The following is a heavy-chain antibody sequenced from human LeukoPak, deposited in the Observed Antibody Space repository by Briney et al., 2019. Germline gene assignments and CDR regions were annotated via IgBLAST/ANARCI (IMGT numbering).Heavy chain of an antibody. CDR2: INPNSGGT. Sequence: ASVKVSCKASGYTFTGYYMHWVRQAPGQGLEWMGWINPNSGGTNYAQKFQGRVTMTRDTSISTAYMELSRLRSDDTAVYYCAKDRQPDNGWDLDYWGQGTLVTVST. D-gene: IGHD6-19*01. V-gene: IGHV1-2*02. J-gene: IGHJ4*02. CDR3: AKDRQPDNGWDLDY. CDR1: GYTFTGYY.